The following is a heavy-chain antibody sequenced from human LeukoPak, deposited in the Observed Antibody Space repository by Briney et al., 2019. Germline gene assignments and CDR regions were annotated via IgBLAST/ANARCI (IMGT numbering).Heavy chain of an antibody. V-gene: IGHV3-21*01. J-gene: IGHJ6*03. Sequence: KTGGSLRLSCAASGFTFSSYSMNWVRQASGKGLEWVSSISSSSSYIYYADSVKGRFTISRDNAKNSLYLQMNSLRAEDTAVYYCARDSYYYDSSGYHRYYYYMDVWGKGTTVTVSS. CDR1: GFTFSSYS. D-gene: IGHD3-22*01. CDR3: ARDSYYYDSSGYHRYYYYMDV. CDR2: ISSSSSYI.